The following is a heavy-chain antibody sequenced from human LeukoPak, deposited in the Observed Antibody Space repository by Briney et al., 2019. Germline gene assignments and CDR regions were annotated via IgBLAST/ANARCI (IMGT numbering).Heavy chain of an antibody. D-gene: IGHD3-22*01. Sequence: GGSLRLSCAASGFTFSNYWMHWVRHDPGKGLVWVSFINPDGSTTNYADSVKGRFTISRDNSKNTLYLQMNSLRAEDTAVYYCAGVSYYYDSSGYGYYMDVWGKGTTVTIPS. V-gene: IGHV3-74*01. J-gene: IGHJ6*03. CDR2: INPDGSTT. CDR3: AGVSYYYDSSGYGYYMDV. CDR1: GFTFSNYW.